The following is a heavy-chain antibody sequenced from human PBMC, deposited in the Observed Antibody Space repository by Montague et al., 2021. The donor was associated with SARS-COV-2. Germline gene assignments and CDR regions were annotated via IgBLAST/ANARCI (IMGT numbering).Heavy chain of an antibody. CDR3: ARRLFYSSQGKGHFEH. CDR1: GWRISSGGHY. D-gene: IGHD2-21*01. Sequence: TLSLTCTVSGWRISSGGHYWNWIRQVPGRGLEWIGSIYYSGSTYYNPSLKGRFSISVDTSRNQFSLKVKSLTAADTAKYFCARRLFYSSQGKGHFEHWGLGTLATVSS. J-gene: IGHJ4*02. CDR2: IYYSGST. V-gene: IGHV4-31*03.